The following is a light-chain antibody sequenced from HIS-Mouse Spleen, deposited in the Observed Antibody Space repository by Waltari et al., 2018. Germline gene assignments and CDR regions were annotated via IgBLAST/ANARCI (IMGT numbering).Light chain of an antibody. CDR3: CSYAGSSTWV. CDR1: SSDVGSYNL. Sequence: QSALTQPASVSGAPGQSITISCTGTSSDVGSYNLFSWYQQHPGKAPKLMIHAGSKRPSGVSNRFSGSKSGNTASLTISGLQAEDEADYYCCSYAGSSTWVFGGGTKLTVL. CDR2: AGS. V-gene: IGLV2-23*01. J-gene: IGLJ3*02.